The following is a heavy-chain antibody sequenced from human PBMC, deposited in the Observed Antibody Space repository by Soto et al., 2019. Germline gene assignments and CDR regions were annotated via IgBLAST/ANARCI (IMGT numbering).Heavy chain of an antibody. CDR2: IIPIFGTA. Sequence: ASVKVSCKASGGTFSSYAISWVRQAPGQGLEWMGGIIPIFGTANYAQKFQGRVTITADESASTAYMELSSLRSEDTAVYYCARVGYYDSSGPPVGMDVWGQGTTVTVSS. V-gene: IGHV1-69*13. D-gene: IGHD3-22*01. J-gene: IGHJ6*02. CDR3: ARVGYYDSSGPPVGMDV. CDR1: GGTFSSYA.